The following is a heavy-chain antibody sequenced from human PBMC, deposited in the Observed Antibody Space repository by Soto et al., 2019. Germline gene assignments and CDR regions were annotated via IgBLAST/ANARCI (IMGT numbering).Heavy chain of an antibody. V-gene: IGHV3-30-3*01. D-gene: IGHD3-3*01. Sequence: QVQLVESGGGVVQPGRSLRLSCAASGFIFSGYAMHWVRRAPGKGLDWVAVISYDGSTEYYAESVRGRFTISRDNSKNTLYLQMTSLSSEDTAVYYCVKENRLFAMDLWGHGSTVTVSS. J-gene: IGHJ6*02. CDR1: GFIFSGYA. CDR2: ISYDGSTE. CDR3: VKENRLFAMDL.